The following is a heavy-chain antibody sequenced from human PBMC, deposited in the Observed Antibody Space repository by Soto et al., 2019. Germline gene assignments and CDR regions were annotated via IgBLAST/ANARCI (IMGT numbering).Heavy chain of an antibody. CDR3: AKNSENYGDSRYDS. J-gene: IGHJ4*02. CDR2: IRSSGGNT. D-gene: IGHD4-17*01. Sequence: EVQLLESGGGLVQPGGSLRLSCVSSGFTFNNYAMSWVRQAPGKGLEWVSSIRSSGGNTYYADSMKGRFTISRDNSKSTLYLQMNSLRAEDTAVYYCAKNSENYGDSRYDSWGQGILVTVSS. V-gene: IGHV3-23*01. CDR1: GFTFNNYA.